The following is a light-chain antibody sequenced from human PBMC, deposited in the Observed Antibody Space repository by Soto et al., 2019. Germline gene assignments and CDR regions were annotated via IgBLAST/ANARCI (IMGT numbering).Light chain of an antibody. CDR2: GAS. V-gene: IGKV3-20*01. Sequence: EIVSTQSPGTLSLSPGERATLSCRASQSVSSSFLAWYQQKPGQAPRLLIYGASSRATGIPDRFSGSGSGTDFTLTISRLEPEDFAVYYCHQYDNSPPWTFGQGTKVEIK. J-gene: IGKJ1*01. CDR3: HQYDNSPPWT. CDR1: QSVSSSF.